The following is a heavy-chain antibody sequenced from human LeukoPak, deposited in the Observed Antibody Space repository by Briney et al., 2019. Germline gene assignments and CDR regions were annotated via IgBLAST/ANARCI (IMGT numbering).Heavy chain of an antibody. V-gene: IGHV1-18*01. Sequence: GASVKASSKASGYSFTDYGVTSGRQAPGQRLGWMGWISVSSGTTTYAENFQGRVTLTTDASTTTAYMEVTSLTSDDTAVYYCGRDVSRGYMDYWGHGTLVIVAS. CDR1: GYSFTDYG. CDR3: GRDVSRGYMDY. J-gene: IGHJ4*01. CDR2: ISVSSGTT.